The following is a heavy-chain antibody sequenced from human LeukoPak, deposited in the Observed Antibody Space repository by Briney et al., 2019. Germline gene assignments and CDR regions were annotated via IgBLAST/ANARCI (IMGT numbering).Heavy chain of an antibody. Sequence: PSETLSLTCSVSGGSISSSDHFWGWIRQPPGKGLEWIGSIYYSGTTYYNPSLKSRVTISVDMSKNQFSLKLSSVTAADTAVYYCARRSDRTAYTAKGFDYWGQGTLVTVSS. CDR2: IYYSGTT. CDR3: ARRSDRTAYTAKGFDY. CDR1: GGSISSSDHF. J-gene: IGHJ4*02. D-gene: IGHD2-21*02. V-gene: IGHV4-39*01.